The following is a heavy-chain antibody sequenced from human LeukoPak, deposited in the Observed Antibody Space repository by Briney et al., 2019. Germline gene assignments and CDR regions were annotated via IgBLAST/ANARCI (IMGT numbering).Heavy chain of an antibody. CDR1: GFTFYDYA. D-gene: IGHD6-13*01. V-gene: IGHV3-9*01. CDR3: AKDGQIAAALYYYYGMDV. J-gene: IGHJ6*02. Sequence: GGSLRLSCAASGFTFYDYAMHWVRQAPGKGLEWVSGISWNSGSIGYADSVKGRFTISRDNAKNSLYLQMNSLRAEDTALYYCAKDGQIAAALYYYYGMDVWGQGTTVTVSS. CDR2: ISWNSGSI.